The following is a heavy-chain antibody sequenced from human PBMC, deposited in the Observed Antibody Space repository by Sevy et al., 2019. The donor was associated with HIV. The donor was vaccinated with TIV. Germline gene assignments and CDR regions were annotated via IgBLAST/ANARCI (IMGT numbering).Heavy chain of an antibody. D-gene: IGHD2-2*01. V-gene: IGHV3-33*01. CDR1: GFTFSSYG. CDR3: ARDRAVVVPAAIDAFDI. Sequence: GGSLRLSCAASGFTFSSYGMHWVRQAPGKGLEWVAVIWYDGSNKYYADSVKGRFTISRDNSKNTRYLQMNSLRAEDTAVYYCARDRAVVVPAAIDAFDIWGQGTMVTVSS. CDR2: IWYDGSNK. J-gene: IGHJ3*02.